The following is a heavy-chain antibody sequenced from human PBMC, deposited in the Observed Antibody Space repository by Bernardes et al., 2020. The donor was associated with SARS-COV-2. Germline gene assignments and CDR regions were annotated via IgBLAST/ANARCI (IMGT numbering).Heavy chain of an antibody. J-gene: IGHJ6*01. CDR1: GFTFSDHY. CDR3: VRQGQAAGPYYYYGMDV. V-gene: IGHV3-11*01. D-gene: IGHD6-25*01. Sequence: GSLRLSCAASGFTFSDHYMTWIRQAPGKGLEWVSYISNSGKTTYYADSVKGRFTISRDNAKNSMDLQMSSLRAEDTAVYYCVRQGQAAGPYYYYGMDVWGLGTTVTVSS. CDR2: ISNSGKTT.